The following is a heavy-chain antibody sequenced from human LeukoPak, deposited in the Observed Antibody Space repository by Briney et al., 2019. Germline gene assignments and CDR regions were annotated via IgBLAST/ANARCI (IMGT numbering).Heavy chain of an antibody. V-gene: IGHV1-18*01. CDR3: ARDSHKEGATADY. J-gene: IGHJ4*02. Sequence: GASVKVSCKASGYTFTSYGISWVRQATGQGIEWMGWISAYNGNTNYAQKFQGRVTITADKSTSTAYMELSSLRSEDTAVYYCARDSHKEGATADYWGQGTLVTVSS. CDR1: GYTFTSYG. D-gene: IGHD1-26*01. CDR2: ISAYNGNT.